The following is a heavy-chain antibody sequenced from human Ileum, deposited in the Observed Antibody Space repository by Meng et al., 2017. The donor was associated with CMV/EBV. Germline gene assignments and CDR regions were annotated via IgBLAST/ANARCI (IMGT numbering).Heavy chain of an antibody. V-gene: IGHV1-2*02. CDR1: GYTFTGYY. J-gene: IGHJ4*02. Sequence: GESLKISCKASGYTFTGYYMHWVRQAPGQGLEWMGWINPNSGGTNYAQKFQGRVTMTRDTSISTAYMELSRLTSDDTAVYYCARRALDFDYWGQGTLVTVSS. CDR3: ARRALDFDY. CDR2: INPNSGGT.